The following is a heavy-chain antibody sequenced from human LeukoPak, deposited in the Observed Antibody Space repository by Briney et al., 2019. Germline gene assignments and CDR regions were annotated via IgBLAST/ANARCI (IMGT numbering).Heavy chain of an antibody. CDR2: ISYDGSNK. D-gene: IGHD2/OR15-2a*01. V-gene: IGHV3-30*18. J-gene: IGHJ4*02. CDR3: AKDSSMTLGY. Sequence: GRSLRLSCAASGFTFSSYGMHWVRQAPGKGLEWVAVISYDGSNKYYADSVKGRFTISRDNSKNTLYLQMNSLRAEDTAVYYCAKDSSMTLGYWGQGTLVTVSS. CDR1: GFTFSSYG.